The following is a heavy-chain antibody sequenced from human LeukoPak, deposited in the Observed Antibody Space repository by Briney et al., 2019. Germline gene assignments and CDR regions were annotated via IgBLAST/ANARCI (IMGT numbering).Heavy chain of an antibody. J-gene: IGHJ4*02. D-gene: IGHD2-15*01. V-gene: IGHV3-30*18. CDR2: ISYDGSNK. CDR1: GFTFSSYG. Sequence: PGGSLRLSCAASGFTFSSYGMHWVRQAPGKGLEWVAVISYDGSNKYYADSVKGRFTISRDNSKNTLYLQMNSLRAEDTAVYYCAKEAVCSGGSCYNPYFDYWGLGTLVTVSS. CDR3: AKEAVCSGGSCYNPYFDY.